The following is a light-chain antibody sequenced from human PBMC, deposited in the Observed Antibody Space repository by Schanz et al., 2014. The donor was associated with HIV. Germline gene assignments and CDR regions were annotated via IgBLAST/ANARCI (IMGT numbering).Light chain of an antibody. J-gene: IGLJ3*02. CDR1: SSNIGAGYD. V-gene: IGLV1-44*01. CDR3: AAWDGTLNGWV. CDR2: GNN. Sequence: QSVLTQPPSASGTPGQRVTISCSGSSSNIGAGYDVHWYHHLPGSAPKLLISGNNNRPSGVPDRFSGSKSGTSASLAISGLQSDDEADYYCAAWDGTLNGWVFGGGTKLTVL.